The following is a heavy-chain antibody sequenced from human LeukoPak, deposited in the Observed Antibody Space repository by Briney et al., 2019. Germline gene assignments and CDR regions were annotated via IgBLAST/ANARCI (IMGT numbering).Heavy chain of an antibody. CDR1: GFTFSDHW. Sequence: GGSLRLSCAASGFTFSDHWMSWVRQAPGKGLEWVASIKKDGSEQYYVDSVKGRFTISRDNAKNSLYLQMNSLRAEDTAIYYCARGGVDSGYRAFDIWGQGTMVTVSS. V-gene: IGHV3-7*01. D-gene: IGHD3-22*01. CDR2: IKKDGSEQ. CDR3: ARGGVDSGYRAFDI. J-gene: IGHJ3*02.